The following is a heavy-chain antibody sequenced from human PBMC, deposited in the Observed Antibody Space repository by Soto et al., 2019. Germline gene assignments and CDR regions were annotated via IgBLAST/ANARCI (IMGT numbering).Heavy chain of an antibody. V-gene: IGHV1-69*06. CDR3: ARPRGYYYGMDV. Sequence: SVKVSCKASGGTFSSYAISWVRQAPGQGLEWMGGIIPIFGTANYAQKFQGRVTITADKSTSTAYMELSSLRSEDTAVYYCARPRGYYYGMDVWGQGTTVTVSS. D-gene: IGHD3-10*01. CDR1: GGTFSSYA. CDR2: IIPIFGTA. J-gene: IGHJ6*02.